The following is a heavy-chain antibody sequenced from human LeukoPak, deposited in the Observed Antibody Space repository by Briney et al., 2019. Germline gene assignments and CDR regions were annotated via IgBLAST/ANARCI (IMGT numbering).Heavy chain of an antibody. CDR3: ASTGTYSSGWYDY. Sequence: SETLSLTCTVSGGSISSYNWSWIRQPPGKGLEWIGYIYYSGSTNYNPSLKSRVTISVDTSKNQFSLKLSSVTAADTAVYYCASTGTYSSGWYDYWGQGTLVTVSS. V-gene: IGHV4-59*01. CDR2: IYYSGST. D-gene: IGHD6-19*01. CDR1: GGSISSYN. J-gene: IGHJ4*02.